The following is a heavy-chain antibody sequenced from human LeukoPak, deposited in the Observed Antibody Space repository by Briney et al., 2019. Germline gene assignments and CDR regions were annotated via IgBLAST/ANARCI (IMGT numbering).Heavy chain of an antibody. CDR1: GFTFSSYG. Sequence: GGSLRLSCAASGFTFSSYGMHWVRQAPGKGLEWVAVIWYDGSNKYYADSVKGRFTISRDNSKNTLYLQMNSLRAEDTVVYYCARVGGIAAAGIMHNWFDPWGQGTLVTVSS. J-gene: IGHJ5*02. V-gene: IGHV3-33*01. CDR2: IWYDGSNK. CDR3: ARVGGIAAAGIMHNWFDP. D-gene: IGHD6-13*01.